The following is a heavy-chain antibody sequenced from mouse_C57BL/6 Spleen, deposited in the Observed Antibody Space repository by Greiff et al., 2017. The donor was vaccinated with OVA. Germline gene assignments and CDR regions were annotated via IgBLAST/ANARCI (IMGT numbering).Heavy chain of an antibody. J-gene: IGHJ3*01. CDR1: GYTFTSYW. Sequence: QVQLQQPGAELVRPGSSVKLSCKASGYTFTSYWMDWVKQRPGQGLEWIGNIYPSDSETYYNQKFKDKATLTVDKSSSTAYMQLSSLTSEDSAVYYYARNYDGSSFAWYAYWGQGTLVTVSA. CDR3: ARNYDGSSFAWYAY. CDR2: IYPSDSET. V-gene: IGHV1-61*01. D-gene: IGHD1-1*01.